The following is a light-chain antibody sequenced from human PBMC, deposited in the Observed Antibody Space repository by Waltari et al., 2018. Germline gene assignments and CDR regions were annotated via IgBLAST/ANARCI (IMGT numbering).Light chain of an antibody. J-gene: IGLJ1*01. V-gene: IGLV2-14*02. CDR3: SSYTGWIYV. Sequence: QSALTQPASVSGSPGRSFTISCTGTSRHVGPYNPVSWYQQHPGKGPKLIIYEVNKRSSGVSNRVSGSKSGNTASLTISGLQTEDEADYYCSSYTGWIYVFGSGTKVTVL. CDR2: EVN. CDR1: SRHVGPYNP.